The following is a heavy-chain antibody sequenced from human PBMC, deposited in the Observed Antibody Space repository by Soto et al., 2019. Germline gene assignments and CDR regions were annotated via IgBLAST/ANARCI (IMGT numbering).Heavy chain of an antibody. J-gene: IGHJ4*02. CDR1: GFTFTSYA. V-gene: IGHV3-23*01. CDR3: AKDPGGSGSYYGAMDY. Sequence: EVQLLESGGGLVQPGGSLRLSCAASGFTFTSYAMSWVRQAPGKGLEWVSAISGSGGSTYYADSVKGRFTISRDNSKNTLYLQMKSLRAEDTAVYYCAKDPGGSGSYYGAMDYWGQGTLVTVSS. CDR2: ISGSGGST. D-gene: IGHD3-10*01.